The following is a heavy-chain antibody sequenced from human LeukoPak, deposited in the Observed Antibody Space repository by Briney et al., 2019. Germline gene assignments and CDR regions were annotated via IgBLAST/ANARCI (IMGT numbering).Heavy chain of an antibody. CDR3: ARNSGEQWLFYDYYYGMDV. Sequence: ASVKVSCKVSGYTLTELSMHWVRRAPGKGLEWMGGFDPEDGETIYAEKFQGRVTMTTDTSTSTAYMELRSLRSDDTAVYYCARNSGEQWLFYDYYYGMDVWGQGTTVTVSS. J-gene: IGHJ6*02. V-gene: IGHV1-24*01. D-gene: IGHD6-19*01. CDR1: GYTLTELS. CDR2: FDPEDGET.